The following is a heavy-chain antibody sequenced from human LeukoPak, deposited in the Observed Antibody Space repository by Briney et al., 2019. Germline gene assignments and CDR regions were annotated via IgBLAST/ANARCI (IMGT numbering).Heavy chain of an antibody. J-gene: IGHJ4*02. D-gene: IGHD3-10*01. V-gene: IGHV1-2*02. CDR1: GYNFIAFC. CDR3: SRGPMVRGDTPFEY. CDR2: INPNSGGT. Sequence: GASVKVSCKASGYNFIAFCMHWVRHVPGQGLEWMGWINPNSGGTNYAQKFQGRVTMTRDTSINTAYMELTSLTSDDTAVYFCSRGPMVRGDTPFEYWGQGTLVTVAS.